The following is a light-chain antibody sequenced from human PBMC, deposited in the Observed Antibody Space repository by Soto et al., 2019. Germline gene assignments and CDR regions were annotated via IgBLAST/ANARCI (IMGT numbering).Light chain of an antibody. Sequence: EIVMTQSPATLSVSPGERATLSCRASRSVSSNLAWYQQKPGQAPRLLIYGASTRATGIPARFSGSGSGTEFTLTISSLQSEDFAVYYCQQYNTWLWTFGQGTKVDIK. J-gene: IGKJ1*01. CDR3: QQYNTWLWT. CDR2: GAS. V-gene: IGKV3-15*01. CDR1: RSVSSN.